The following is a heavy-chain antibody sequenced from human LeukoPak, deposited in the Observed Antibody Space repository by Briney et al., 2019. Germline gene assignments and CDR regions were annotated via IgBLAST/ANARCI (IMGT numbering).Heavy chain of an antibody. D-gene: IGHD1-26*01. J-gene: IGHJ2*01. CDR3: ARRAPASGWDFDL. V-gene: IGHV4-39*01. Sequence: PSETLSLTCTVSGGSISSSSYYWGWIRQPPGKGLEWIGSIYYSGSTYYNPSLKSRVTISVDTSKNQFSLKLSSVTAADTAVYYCARRAPASGWDFDLWGRGTLVTVSS. CDR1: GGSISSSSYY. CDR2: IYYSGST.